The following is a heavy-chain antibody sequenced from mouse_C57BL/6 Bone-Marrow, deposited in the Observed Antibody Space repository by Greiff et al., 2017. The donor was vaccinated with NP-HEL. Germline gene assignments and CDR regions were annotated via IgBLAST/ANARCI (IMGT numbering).Heavy chain of an antibody. CDR1: GYTFHNYW. J-gene: IGHJ2*01. V-gene: IGHV1-72*01. CDR2: IDPNSGGT. D-gene: IGHD1-1*01. CDR3: ARYYYGSGYFDY. Sequence: QVQLQQPGAELVKPGASVKLSCKASGYTFHNYWMHWVKQRPGRGLGWIGRIDPNSGGTKYNEKFKSKATLTVDKPSSTAYMQLSSLTSEDSAVYYCARYYYGSGYFDYWGQGTTLTVSS.